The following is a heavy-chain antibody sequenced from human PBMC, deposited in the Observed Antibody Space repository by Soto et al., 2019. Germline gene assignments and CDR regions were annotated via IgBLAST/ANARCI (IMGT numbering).Heavy chain of an antibody. CDR2: IIPIFGTA. J-gene: IGHJ4*02. D-gene: IGHD3-9*01. CDR3: ARDYYDILTGYSPFDY. V-gene: IGHV1-69*05. CDR1: GGTFSSYA. Sequence: SVKVSCKASGGTFSSYAISWVRQAPGQGLEWMGGIIPIFGTAKYSQKFQGRVTITRDTSASTAYMELSSLRSEDTAVYYCARDYYDILTGYSPFDYWGQGTLVTVSS.